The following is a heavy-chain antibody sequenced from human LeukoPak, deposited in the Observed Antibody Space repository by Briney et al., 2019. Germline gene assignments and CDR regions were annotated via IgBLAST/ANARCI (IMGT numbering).Heavy chain of an antibody. Sequence: PSGTLSLTCAVSGGSISSSNWWSWVRQPPGKGLEWIGEIYHSGSTNYNPSLKSRVTISVDKSKNQFSLKLSSVIAADTAVYYCARDRYYDCWSGPTNYGMDVWGQGTTVTVSS. D-gene: IGHD3-3*01. CDR2: IYHSGST. J-gene: IGHJ6*02. CDR3: ARDRYYDCWSGPTNYGMDV. CDR1: GGSISSSNW. V-gene: IGHV4-4*02.